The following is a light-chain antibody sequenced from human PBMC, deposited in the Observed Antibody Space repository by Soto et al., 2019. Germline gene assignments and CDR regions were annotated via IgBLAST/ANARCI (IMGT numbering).Light chain of an antibody. V-gene: IGKV3-15*01. J-gene: IGKJ1*01. Sequence: ELVMTQSPATLSVSPGERATLSCRASQRVRRNLAWFQQKPGQAPRLLIYDASTRATGIPARFSGSGSGTEFTLTIIILQSEDFAVYYCQQYVNWRTFGQGTKVDIK. CDR3: QQYVNWRT. CDR2: DAS. CDR1: QRVRRN.